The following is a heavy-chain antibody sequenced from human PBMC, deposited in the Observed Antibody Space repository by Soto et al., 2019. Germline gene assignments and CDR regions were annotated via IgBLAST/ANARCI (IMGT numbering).Heavy chain of an antibody. V-gene: IGHV4-30-4*01. J-gene: IGHJ5*01. D-gene: IGHD2-15*01. CDR3: ARGRYCLTGRCFPNWFDS. Sequence: TLSLSCSVSGDSMSTVDVFGAWIRQRPGQALEYIGYIYKSATTYYNPSFESRVAISLDTSKSQFSLNVTSVTAADTAVYFCARGRYCLTGRCFPNWFDSWGQGTLVPVSS. CDR1: GDSMSTVDVF. CDR2: IYKSATT.